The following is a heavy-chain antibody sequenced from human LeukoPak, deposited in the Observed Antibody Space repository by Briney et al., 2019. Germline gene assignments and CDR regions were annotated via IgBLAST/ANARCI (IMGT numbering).Heavy chain of an antibody. J-gene: IGHJ6*02. CDR2: IIPIFGTA. D-gene: IGHD5-12*01. CDR3: ARGRSVRGAGEPPSVDIVATIKGSPGYYYGMDV. CDR1: GGTFSSYA. V-gene: IGHV1-69*13. Sequence: ASVMVSCKASGGTFSSYAISWVRPAPGQGLEWMGGIIPIFGTANYAQKFQGRVTITADESTSTAYMELSSLRSEDTAVYYCARGRSVRGAGEPPSVDIVATIKGSPGYYYGMDVWGQGTTVTVSS.